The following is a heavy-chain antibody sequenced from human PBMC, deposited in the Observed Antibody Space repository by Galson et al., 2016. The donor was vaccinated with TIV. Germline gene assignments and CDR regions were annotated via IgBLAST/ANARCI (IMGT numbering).Heavy chain of an antibody. CDR1: GFIFSAFG. CDR3: AKVADPREYSDGWPDY. CDR2: TRYDGSNK. D-gene: IGHD5-18*01. J-gene: IGHJ1*01. Sequence: SLRLACAASGFIFSAFGMHWVRQSPRMGLEWVASTRYDGSNKYLADSLKGRFTISRDNAKNTLYRQMSDLRPEITAIYYCAKVADPREYSDGWPDYWGQGTLVTVSS. V-gene: IGHV3-30*02.